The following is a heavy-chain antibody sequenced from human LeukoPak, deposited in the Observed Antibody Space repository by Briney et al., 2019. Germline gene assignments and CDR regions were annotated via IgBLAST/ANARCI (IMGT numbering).Heavy chain of an antibody. V-gene: IGHV1-2*02. CDR2: IIPIFGTP. J-gene: IGHJ4*02. Sequence: ASVKVSCKASGYTFTGYYMHWVRQAPGQGLEWMGWIIPIFGTPDYAQKFQGRVTMTTDTSTSTAYMELRSLRSDDTAVYYCAGSKGLYDILTGYYNRMGEDFDYWGQGTLVTVSS. CDR3: AGSKGLYDILTGYYNRMGEDFDY. D-gene: IGHD3-9*01. CDR1: GYTFTGYY.